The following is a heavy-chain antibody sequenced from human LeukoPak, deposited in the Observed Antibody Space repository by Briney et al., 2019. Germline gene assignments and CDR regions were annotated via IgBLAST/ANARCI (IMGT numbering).Heavy chain of an antibody. CDR3: AKGLVLWFGELDDAFDI. V-gene: IGHV3-23*01. J-gene: IGHJ3*02. CDR2: ISGSGGST. CDR1: GFTFSSYA. D-gene: IGHD3-10*01. Sequence: PGGSLRLSCAASGFTFSSYAMSWVRQAPGKGLEWVSAISGSGGSTYYADSVKGRFTISRDNSKNTLYLQMNSLRAEDTAVYYCAKGLVLWFGELDDAFDIWGQGTMVTVSS.